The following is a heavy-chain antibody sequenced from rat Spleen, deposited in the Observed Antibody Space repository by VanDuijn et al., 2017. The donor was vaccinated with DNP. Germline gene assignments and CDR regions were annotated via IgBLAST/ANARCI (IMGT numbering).Heavy chain of an antibody. CDR2: ISYSGTT. V-gene: IGHV3-1*01. Sequence: EVQLQESGPGLVKPSQSLSLTCSVTGYSIISNYWGWIRKLPGNKMEWIGYISYSGTTTYSPPLKSRISITRDTSKNQLFLQVNSVTTEDTATYYCARWPGYNPPYAMDAWGQGTSVTVSS. D-gene: IGHD1-4*01. CDR1: GYSIISNY. J-gene: IGHJ4*01. CDR3: ARWPGYNPPYAMDA.